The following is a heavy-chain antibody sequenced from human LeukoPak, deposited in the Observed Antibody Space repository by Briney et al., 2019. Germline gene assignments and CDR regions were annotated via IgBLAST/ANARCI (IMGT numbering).Heavy chain of an antibody. Sequence: SETLSLTCTVSGGSIRSSSYYWGWIRQPPGKGLEWIGSMYYSGTYSGSTYQDPSLKSRVTISVDTSKNQFSLKVTSVTAADTAVYYCARHTAMGSPLHHWDQGTRVTVSS. J-gene: IGHJ5*02. CDR1: GGSIRSSSYY. D-gene: IGHD5-18*01. CDR3: ARHTAMGSPLHH. V-gene: IGHV4-39*01. CDR2: MYYSGTYSGST.